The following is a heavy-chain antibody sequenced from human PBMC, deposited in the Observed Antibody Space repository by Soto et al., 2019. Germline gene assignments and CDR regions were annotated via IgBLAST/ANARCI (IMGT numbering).Heavy chain of an antibody. CDR2: VFQTGTT. D-gene: IGHD6-19*01. V-gene: IGHV4-4*02. J-gene: IGHJ5*02. CDR3: ARSAGWYAIHA. Sequence: QVQLQESGPGLVKPSGTLSLTCAVSGDSVSSPYYWGWVRQSPGKGLEWIGEVFQTGTTSYNPSLRSRVTTAMDKSINQFSLDLSSLTAADTAVYYCARSAGWYAIHAWGPGTLVIVSS. CDR1: GDSVSSPYY.